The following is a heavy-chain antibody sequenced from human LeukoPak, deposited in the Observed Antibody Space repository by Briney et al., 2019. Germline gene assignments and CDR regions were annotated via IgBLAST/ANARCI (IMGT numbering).Heavy chain of an antibody. CDR2: IYHSGST. D-gene: IGHD2-8*01. V-gene: IGHV4-39*07. CDR1: GGSISSSSYY. Sequence: PSETLSLTCTVSGGSISSSSYYWGWIRQPPGKGLEWIGSIYHSGSTYYNPSLKSRVTISVDTSKNQFSLKLSSVTAADTAVYYCARDRPGNGPPWGQGTLVTVSS. CDR3: ARDRPGNGPP. J-gene: IGHJ4*02.